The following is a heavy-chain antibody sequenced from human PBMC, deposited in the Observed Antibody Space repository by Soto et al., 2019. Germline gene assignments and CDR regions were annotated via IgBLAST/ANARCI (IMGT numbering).Heavy chain of an antibody. D-gene: IGHD4-17*01. V-gene: IGHV3-9*01. CDR1: SYNFDDYA. CDR2: ISWNGDSI. CDR3: AKDLTVIRGRYLDN. J-gene: IGHJ4*02. Sequence: EVQLVESGGGLVQPGGSLSLSCAASSYNFDDYAMHWVRQPPVKGLEWVSGISWNGDSIVYGDSVKGRFTISSHNAKNGLYLEMNRLRPDDTAFYYCAKDLTVIRGRYLDNWGQGILVTVSS.